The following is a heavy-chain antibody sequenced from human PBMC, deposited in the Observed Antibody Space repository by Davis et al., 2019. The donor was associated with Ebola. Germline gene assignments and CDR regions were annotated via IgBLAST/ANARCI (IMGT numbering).Heavy chain of an antibody. CDR3: AKDSYSSGWYPNYYYYGMDV. V-gene: IGHV3-33*06. Sequence: GESLKISCAASGFTFSSYGMHWVRQAPGKGLEWVAVIWYDGSNKYYADSVKGRFTISRDNSKNTLYLQMNSLRAEDTAVYYCAKDSYSSGWYPNYYYYGMDVWGQGTTVTVSS. CDR1: GFTFSSYG. D-gene: IGHD6-19*01. J-gene: IGHJ6*02. CDR2: IWYDGSNK.